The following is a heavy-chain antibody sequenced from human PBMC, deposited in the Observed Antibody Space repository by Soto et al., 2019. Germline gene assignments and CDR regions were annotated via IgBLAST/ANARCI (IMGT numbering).Heavy chain of an antibody. V-gene: IGHV1-46*01. D-gene: IGHD2-15*01. J-gene: IGHJ6*02. CDR1: GYTLTELS. Sequence: ASVKVSCKVSGYTLTELSIHWVRQAPGQGLEWMGIINPSGGSTSYAQKFQGRVTMTRDTSTSTVYMELSSLRSEDTAVYYCARDLNIVVVVAAPRHYYYGMDVWGQGTTVTVSS. CDR2: INPSGGST. CDR3: ARDLNIVVVVAAPRHYYYGMDV.